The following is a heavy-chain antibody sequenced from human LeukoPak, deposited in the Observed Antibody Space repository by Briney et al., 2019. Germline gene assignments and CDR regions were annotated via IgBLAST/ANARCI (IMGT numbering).Heavy chain of an antibody. Sequence: ASVKVSCKTSGYTFTGYYMHWVRQAPGQGLEWMGWIYPNSGGTNYAQKFQGRVTMTRDTSISTAYMELSRLRSDDTAVFYCARFNDRGGSGGGFGFWGQGTLVTVSS. CDR1: GYTFTGYY. V-gene: IGHV1-2*02. J-gene: IGHJ4*02. CDR2: IYPNSGGT. D-gene: IGHD2-15*01. CDR3: ARFNDRGGSGGGFGF.